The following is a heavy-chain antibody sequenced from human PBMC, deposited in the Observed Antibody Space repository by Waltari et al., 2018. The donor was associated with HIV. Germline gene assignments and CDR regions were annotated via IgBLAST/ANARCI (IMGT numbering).Heavy chain of an antibody. CDR3: ARVGGKQLVLNFDY. D-gene: IGHD6-6*01. Sequence: EVQLVESGGGLVIPGGSLRLSCAASGFTFNTYSMNWVRQAPGKGLDWVSSISSDSSDIYYPDSLKGRFTVSRDNAKNSLYLQMNSLRAEDTAVYYCARVGGKQLVLNFDYWGQGTLVTVSS. V-gene: IGHV3-21*01. CDR2: ISSDSSDI. J-gene: IGHJ4*02. CDR1: GFTFNTYS.